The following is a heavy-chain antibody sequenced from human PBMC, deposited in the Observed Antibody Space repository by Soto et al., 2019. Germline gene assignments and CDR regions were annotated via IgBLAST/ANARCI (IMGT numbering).Heavy chain of an antibody. CDR1: GFTFRVYG. Sequence: VGSLRLSCAASGFTFRVYGMHWVRQAPGKGLEWVADISYDGNKKYYTDSVKGRFTISRDNSKNTLYLQMNSLRTEDTALYYCAQEAHGGWHLFDTWGQGTLVTVSS. J-gene: IGHJ1*01. D-gene: IGHD6-19*01. CDR3: AQEAHGGWHLFDT. CDR2: ISYDGNKK. V-gene: IGHV3-30*18.